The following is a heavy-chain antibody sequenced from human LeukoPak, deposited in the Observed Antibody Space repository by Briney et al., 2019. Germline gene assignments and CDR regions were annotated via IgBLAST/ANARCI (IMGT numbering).Heavy chain of an antibody. CDR3: AKGASGYSYGDYMDV. J-gene: IGHJ6*03. Sequence: GGSLRLSCAASGFTFSSYEMNWVRQAPGKGLEWVSYISSSGSTIYYADSVKGRFTISRDNAKNSLYLQMNSLRAEDTAVYYCAKGASGYSYGDYMDVWGKGTTVTVSS. CDR2: ISSSGSTI. D-gene: IGHD5-18*01. CDR1: GFTFSSYE. V-gene: IGHV3-48*03.